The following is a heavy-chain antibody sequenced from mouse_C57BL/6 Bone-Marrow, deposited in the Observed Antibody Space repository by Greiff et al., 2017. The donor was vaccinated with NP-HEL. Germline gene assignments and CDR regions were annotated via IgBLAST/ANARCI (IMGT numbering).Heavy chain of an antibody. CDR1: GYTFTSYW. CDR3: ARDPRVYFDY. V-gene: IGHV1-64*01. CDR2: IHPNSGSN. J-gene: IGHJ2*01. Sequence: VQLQQPGAELVKPGASVKLSCKASGYTFTSYWMHWVKQRPGQGLEWIGMIHPNSGSNNYNEKFKSKATLTVDKSSSTAYMQLSSLTSEDSAVYYCARDPRVYFDYWGQGTTLTVSS.